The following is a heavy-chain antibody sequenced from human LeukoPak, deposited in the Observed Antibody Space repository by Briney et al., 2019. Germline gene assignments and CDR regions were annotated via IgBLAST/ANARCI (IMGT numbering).Heavy chain of an antibody. CDR1: GFTFRDHY. CDR3: ARGDIVVVDAMDV. D-gene: IGHD2-2*01. CDR2: TRNKANSYTT. J-gene: IGHJ6*02. V-gene: IGHV3-72*01. Sequence: GGSLRLSWVASGFTFRDHYMDWVGQAPGKGLEGVGRTRNKANSYTTEYAASVKGRFTISRDDSTNSLYLQMNSLKTEDTAVYYCARGDIVVVDAMDVWGQGTTVTVSS.